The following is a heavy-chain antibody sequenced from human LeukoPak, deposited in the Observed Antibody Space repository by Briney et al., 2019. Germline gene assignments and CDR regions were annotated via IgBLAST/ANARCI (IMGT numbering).Heavy chain of an antibody. D-gene: IGHD3-10*01. V-gene: IGHV4-34*01. J-gene: IGHJ5*02. Sequence: SETLSLTCAVYGESFSGYYWSWIRQPPGKGLEWTAEINDSGSTNYNPSLRSRVTISVDTSKNQFSLKLSSVTAADTAVYYCARGHKLSFGAGNWFDPWGQGTLVTVSS. CDR1: GESFSGYY. CDR2: INDSGST. CDR3: ARGHKLSFGAGNWFDP.